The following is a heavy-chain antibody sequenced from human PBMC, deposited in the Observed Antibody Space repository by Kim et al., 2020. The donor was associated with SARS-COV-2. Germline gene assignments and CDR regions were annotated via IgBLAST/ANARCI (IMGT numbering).Heavy chain of an antibody. D-gene: IGHD3-10*01. CDR2: IYYSGST. CDR1: GGSISSSSYY. CDR3: ARHLGERYYGSGTRFDP. Sequence: SETLSLTCTVSGGSISSSSYYWGWIRQPPGKGLEWIGSIYYSGSTYYNPSLKSRVTISVDTSKNQFSLKLSSVTAADTAVYYCARHLGERYYGSGTRFDPWGQGTLVTVSS. V-gene: IGHV4-39*01. J-gene: IGHJ5*02.